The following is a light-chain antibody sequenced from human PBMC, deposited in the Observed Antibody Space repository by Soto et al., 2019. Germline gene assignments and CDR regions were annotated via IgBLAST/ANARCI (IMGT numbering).Light chain of an antibody. CDR3: QQYGSSLYT. Sequence: EIVLTQSPGTLSLSPGERATLSCRASQSVSSYYLAWYQQKPGQAPRLLIYGASSRATGIPDRFSGSGSGTDFTLTISSLEPEDFAVYYCQQYGSSLYTFGQGTTLEIK. J-gene: IGKJ2*01. V-gene: IGKV3-20*01. CDR1: QSVSSYY. CDR2: GAS.